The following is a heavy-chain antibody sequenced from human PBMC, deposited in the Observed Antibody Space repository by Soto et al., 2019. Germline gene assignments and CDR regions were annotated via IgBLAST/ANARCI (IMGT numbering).Heavy chain of an antibody. CDR3: ERDATGIYPGDY. J-gene: IGHJ4*02. Sequence: SLKLACAGPQVTCSSSGMYWVRQAPGKGLEWVSSIGSTSDYIHYADSGKGRFTISRDHAKNSLYLQMNSLRAEDTALYYCERDATGIYPGDYRGQGTLVTV. CDR1: QVTCSSSG. CDR2: IGSTSDYI. V-gene: IGHV3-21*01. D-gene: IGHD2-8*02.